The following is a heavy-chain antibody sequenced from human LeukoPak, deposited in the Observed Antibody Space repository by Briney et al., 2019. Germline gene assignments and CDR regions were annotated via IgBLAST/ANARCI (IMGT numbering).Heavy chain of an antibody. CDR2: IKQDGSRK. D-gene: IGHD5-12*01. J-gene: IGHJ5*01. CDR1: GFSFSDYW. V-gene: IGHV3-7*03. CDR3: ARDRVDRSRWFDS. Sequence: GGSLRLSCAASGFSFSDYWMNWVRQAPGKGLEWVANIKQDGSRKYYVDSVKGRFTISRDNAKNSLFLQMNSLRAEDTAVYYCARDRVDRSRWFDSWGQGTLVTVSS.